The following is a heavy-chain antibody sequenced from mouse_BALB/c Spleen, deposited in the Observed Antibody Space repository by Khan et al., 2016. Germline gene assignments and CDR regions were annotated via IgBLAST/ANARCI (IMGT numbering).Heavy chain of an antibody. V-gene: IGHV10S3*01. CDR1: GFTFNTNA. CDR3: VCWDY. Sequence: EVQLVETGGGLVQPKGSLKLSCAASGFTFNTNAMNWVRQAPGKGLEWVARIRTNSNKYATYYADSVKARFTISRDDSQSKLYLQMNNVKTEDTAMYYCVCWDYWGQGTTLTVSS. J-gene: IGHJ2*01. CDR2: IRTNSNKYAT.